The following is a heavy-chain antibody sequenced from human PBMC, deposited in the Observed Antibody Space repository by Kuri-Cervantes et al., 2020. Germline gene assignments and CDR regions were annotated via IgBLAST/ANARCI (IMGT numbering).Heavy chain of an antibody. CDR2: INPSGGST. D-gene: IGHD6-6*01. CDR3: ARGAARDLDY. Sequence: ASVKVSCKASGYTFTGYYMHWVRQAPGQGLEWMGLINPSGGSTRYAPRFQGRVTMTRDTSTSTVYMELSSLRSEDTAVFYCARGAARDLDYWGQGTLVTVSS. J-gene: IGHJ4*02. CDR1: GYTFTGYY. V-gene: IGHV1-46*01.